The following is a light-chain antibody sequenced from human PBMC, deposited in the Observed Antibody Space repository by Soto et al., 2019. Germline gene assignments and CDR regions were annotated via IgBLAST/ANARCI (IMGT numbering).Light chain of an antibody. V-gene: IGKV3-20*01. J-gene: IGKJ1*01. CDR2: GAS. Sequence: ENVLTQPPGTLSLSPGEGATLSCRASQSVSNNYLAWYQQKPGQAPRLLIYGASSRATGIPDRFSGSGSGTDFTLTISRLEPEDFAVYYCQQYGSSRWTFGQGTKVEIK. CDR1: QSVSNNY. CDR3: QQYGSSRWT.